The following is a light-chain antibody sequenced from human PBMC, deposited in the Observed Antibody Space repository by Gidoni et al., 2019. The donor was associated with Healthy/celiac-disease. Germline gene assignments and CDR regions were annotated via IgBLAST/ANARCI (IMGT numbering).Light chain of an antibody. CDR1: QSVSSY. CDR3: QHEVT. V-gene: IGKV3-11*01. CDR2: DAS. J-gene: IGKJ3*01. Sequence: EIVLTQSPATLSLSPGERATLSCRASQSVSSYLAWYQQKPGQAPRLLIYDASNRATGIPARFGGSGSGPDFTLTIHRLEPEDFAVYYCQHEVTFGHGTHVDIK.